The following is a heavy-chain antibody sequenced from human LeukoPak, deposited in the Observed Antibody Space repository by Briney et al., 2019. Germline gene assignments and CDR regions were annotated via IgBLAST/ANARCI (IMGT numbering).Heavy chain of an antibody. CDR1: GYTFTSYG. D-gene: IGHD5-12*01. Sequence: ASVKVSCKASGYTFTSYGISWVRQAPGQRLEWMGWISAYNGNTNYAQKLQGRVTITTDTSTSTAYMELRSLRSDDTAVYYCARGDSGYDLNWFDPWGQGTLVTVSS. J-gene: IGHJ5*02. CDR3: ARGDSGYDLNWFDP. CDR2: ISAYNGNT. V-gene: IGHV1-18*01.